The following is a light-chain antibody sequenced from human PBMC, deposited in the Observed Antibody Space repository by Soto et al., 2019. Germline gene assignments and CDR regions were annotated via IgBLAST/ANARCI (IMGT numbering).Light chain of an antibody. J-gene: IGKJ4*01. CDR1: QSVSYN. Sequence: EIVMTQSPATVSVSPGETATLSCRASQSVSYNLAWYQQKPGQGLRLLIYGAFTRANGIPARFSGSGSGTEFPLTISSLQSVDFAVYYCQQYKNWPPLTFGGGTKVEIK. CDR3: QQYKNWPPLT. CDR2: GAF. V-gene: IGKV3-15*01.